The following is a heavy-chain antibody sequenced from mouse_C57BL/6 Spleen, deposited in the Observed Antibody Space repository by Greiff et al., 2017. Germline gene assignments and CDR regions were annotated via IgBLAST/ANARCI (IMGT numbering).Heavy chain of an antibody. Sequence: EVKVVESGGGLVQSGRSLRLSCATSGFTFSDFYMEWVRQAPGKGLEWIAASRNKANDYTTEYSASVKGRFIVSRDTSQSILYLQMNALRAEDTAIYYCARDAGSYGDMDYWGQGTSVTVSS. V-gene: IGHV7-1*01. J-gene: IGHJ4*01. CDR2: SRNKANDYTT. D-gene: IGHD1-1*01. CDR3: ARDAGSYGDMDY. CDR1: GFTFSDFY.